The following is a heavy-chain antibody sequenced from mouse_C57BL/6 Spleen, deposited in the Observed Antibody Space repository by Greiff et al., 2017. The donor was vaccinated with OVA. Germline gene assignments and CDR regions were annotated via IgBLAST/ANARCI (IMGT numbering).Heavy chain of an antibody. CDR1: GFTFTDYY. J-gene: IGHJ2*01. D-gene: IGHD1-1*01. Sequence: EVQGVESGGGLVQPGGSLSLSCAASGFTFTDYYMSWVRQPPGKALEWLGFIRNKANGYTTEYSASVKGRFTISRDNSQSILYLHLNALRAEYSSPYYCARYSYGRRYFDFWRQGTTLTVSS. CDR3: ARYSYGRRYFDF. CDR2: IRNKANGYTT. V-gene: IGHV7-3*01.